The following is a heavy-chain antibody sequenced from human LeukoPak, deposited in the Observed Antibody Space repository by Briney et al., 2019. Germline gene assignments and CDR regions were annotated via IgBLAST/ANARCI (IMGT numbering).Heavy chain of an antibody. CDR2: IKQDGSEK. CDR3: ARVPMIAARPRYFQH. Sequence: GGSLRLSCAASGFPFSSYWMSWVRQAPGKGLEWVANIKQDGSEKYYVDSVKGRFTISRDNAKNSLYLQMNSLRAEDTAVYYCARVPMIAARPRYFQHWGQGTLVTVSS. V-gene: IGHV3-7*01. J-gene: IGHJ1*01. D-gene: IGHD6-6*01. CDR1: GFPFSSYW.